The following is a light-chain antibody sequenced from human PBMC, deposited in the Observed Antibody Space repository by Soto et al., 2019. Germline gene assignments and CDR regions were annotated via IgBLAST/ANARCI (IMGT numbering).Light chain of an antibody. CDR3: KQYGGSPPYT. CDR2: GAS. J-gene: IGKJ2*01. V-gene: IGKV3-20*01. CDR1: QSVSSSY. Sequence: EIVLTQSPGTLSLSPGERATLSCRASQSVSSSYLAWYQQKPGQAPRLLIYGASRRATGIPDRFSGSGSGTVFTLTISRLEPEDFAMYYCKQYGGSPPYTFGQGTNLEIK.